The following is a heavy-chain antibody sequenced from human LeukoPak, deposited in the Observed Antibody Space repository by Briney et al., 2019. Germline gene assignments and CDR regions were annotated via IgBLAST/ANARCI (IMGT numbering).Heavy chain of an antibody. Sequence: SETLSLTCTVSGGSISSYYWSWIRQPPGKGLEWIGYIYNSGSTNYNPSLKSRVTISVDTSKNQLSMKLSSVTAADTAVYYCARGSVFGDYWGQGTLVTASS. D-gene: IGHD5/OR15-5a*01. V-gene: IGHV4-59*01. J-gene: IGHJ4*02. CDR3: ARGSVFGDY. CDR1: GGSISSYY. CDR2: IYNSGST.